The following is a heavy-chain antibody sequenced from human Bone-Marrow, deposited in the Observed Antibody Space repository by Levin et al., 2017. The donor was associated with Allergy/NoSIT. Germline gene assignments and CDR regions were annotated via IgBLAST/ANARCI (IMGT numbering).Heavy chain of an antibody. Sequence: GESLKISCVGSGFTFSDYGMSWVRQAPGKGLEWVSTISGDGYNTHYADSVKGRSAISRDNSKNSLYMEMNSLRVEDTAIYYCAKDVGETAVFDAWGQGTLVTVS. D-gene: IGHD3-16*01. V-gene: IGHV3-23*01. J-gene: IGHJ4*02. CDR2: ISGDGYNT. CDR1: GFTFSDYG. CDR3: AKDVGETAVFDA.